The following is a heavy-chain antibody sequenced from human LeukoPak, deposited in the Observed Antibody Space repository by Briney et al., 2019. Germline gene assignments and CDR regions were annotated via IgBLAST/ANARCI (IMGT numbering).Heavy chain of an antibody. J-gene: IGHJ4*02. CDR3: ARGPYGSGSYFY. Sequence: GGSLRLSCAASGFTFSSYSMNWARQAPGKGLEWVSVIYSGGSTYYADSVKGRFTISRDNSKNTLYLQMNSLRAEDTAVYYCARGPYGSGSYFYWGQGTLVTVSS. CDR1: GFTFSSYS. CDR2: IYSGGST. D-gene: IGHD3-10*01. V-gene: IGHV3-66*01.